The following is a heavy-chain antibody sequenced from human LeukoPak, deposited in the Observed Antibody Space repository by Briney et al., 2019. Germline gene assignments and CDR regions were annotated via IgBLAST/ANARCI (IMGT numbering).Heavy chain of an antibody. CDR1: GFTFSTYW. CDR3: TREGGYCSGGSCYGSQDWFDP. D-gene: IGHD2-15*01. Sequence: PGGSLRLSCAASGFTFSTYWMHWVRQVPGKGLVWVSRISSDGSSTTYADSVKGRFTIPRDNAKNTLFLQMNSLTPEDTAVYYCTREGGYCSGGSCYGSQDWFDPWGQGALVTVSS. J-gene: IGHJ5*02. V-gene: IGHV3-74*01. CDR2: ISSDGSST.